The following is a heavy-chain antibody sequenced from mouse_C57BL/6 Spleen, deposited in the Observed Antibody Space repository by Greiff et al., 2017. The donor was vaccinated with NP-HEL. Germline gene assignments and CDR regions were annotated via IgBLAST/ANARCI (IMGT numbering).Heavy chain of an antibody. CDR3: ARKFYYYGSSSFFDY. J-gene: IGHJ2*01. Sequence: VQLQQPGAELVMPGASVKLSCKASGYTFTSYWMHWVKQRPGQGLEWIGEIDPSDSYTNYNQKFKGKSTLTVDKSSSTAYMQLSSLTSEDSAVYYCARKFYYYGSSSFFDYWGQGTTLTVSS. CDR1: GYTFTSYW. V-gene: IGHV1-69*01. D-gene: IGHD1-1*01. CDR2: IDPSDSYT.